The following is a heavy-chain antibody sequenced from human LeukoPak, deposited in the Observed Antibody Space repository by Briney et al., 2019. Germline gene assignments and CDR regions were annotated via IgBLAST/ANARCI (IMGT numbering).Heavy chain of an antibody. CDR2: IKQDGNEK. D-gene: IGHD1-26*01. V-gene: IGHV3-7*01. Sequence: PGGSLRLSCAASGFTFSSYWMSWVRQAPGKGLEWVANIKQDGNEKYYVDSVKGRFTISRDNAKNSLYLQINSLRAEHTAVYYCAREAGRGFDYWGQGTLVTVSS. CDR3: AREAGRGFDY. J-gene: IGHJ4*02. CDR1: GFTFSSYW.